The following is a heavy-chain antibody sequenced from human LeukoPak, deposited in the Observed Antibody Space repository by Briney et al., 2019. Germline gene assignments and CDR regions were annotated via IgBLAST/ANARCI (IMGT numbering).Heavy chain of an antibody. CDR3: ARGRGYCSSTSCYDDNWFDP. CDR2: ISYDGSNK. CDR1: GFTFSSYG. V-gene: IGHV3-30*19. D-gene: IGHD2-2*01. J-gene: IGHJ5*02. Sequence: GGSLRLSCAASGFTFSSYGMHWVRQAPGKGLEWVAVISYDGSNKYYADSVKGRFTISRDNSKNTLYLQMNSLRAEDTAVYYCARGRGYCSSTSCYDDNWFDPWGQGTLVTVSS.